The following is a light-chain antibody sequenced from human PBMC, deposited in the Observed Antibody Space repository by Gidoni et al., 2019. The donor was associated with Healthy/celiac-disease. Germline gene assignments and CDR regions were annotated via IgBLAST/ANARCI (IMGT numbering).Light chain of an antibody. J-gene: IGKJ1*01. CDR2: GAS. CDR1: QSVSSN. V-gene: IGKV3-15*01. CDR3: QQYNNWPPWT. Sequence: TLSCRASQSVSSNLAWYQQKPGQAPRLLIYGASTRATGIPARFSGSGSGTEITLTISSLQSEDFAVYYCQQYNNWPPWTFGQGTKVEIK.